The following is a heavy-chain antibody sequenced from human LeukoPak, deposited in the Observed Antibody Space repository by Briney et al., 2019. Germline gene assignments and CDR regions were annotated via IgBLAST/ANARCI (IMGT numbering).Heavy chain of an antibody. V-gene: IGHV1-2*06. Sequence: ASVKVSCKASGYTFTSYDINWVRQATGQGLEWMGRINPNSGGTNYAQKFQGRVTMTRDTSINTAYMELSRLRSDDTAVYYCARDRFDAYYYDSSGYSFFDYWGQGTLVTVSS. CDR3: ARDRFDAYYYDSSGYSFFDY. CDR1: GYTFTSYD. D-gene: IGHD3-22*01. CDR2: INPNSGGT. J-gene: IGHJ4*02.